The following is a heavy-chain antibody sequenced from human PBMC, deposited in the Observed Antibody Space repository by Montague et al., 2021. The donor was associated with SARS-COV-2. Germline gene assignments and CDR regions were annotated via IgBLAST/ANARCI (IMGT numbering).Heavy chain of an antibody. V-gene: IGHV6-1*01. Sequence: CAISGDSVAGLSRRWEGHTSELQSHVQWVCRLHHKYKWYNDYALSVRGRVTINPDTSKNQFSLQLNSVTPEDTAIYYCTSGREGNYNVMDVWGQGTTVTVSS. D-gene: IGHD1-1*01. CDR3: TSGREGNYNVMDV. CDR1: GDSVAGLSRR. CDR2: LHHKYKWYN. J-gene: IGHJ6*02.